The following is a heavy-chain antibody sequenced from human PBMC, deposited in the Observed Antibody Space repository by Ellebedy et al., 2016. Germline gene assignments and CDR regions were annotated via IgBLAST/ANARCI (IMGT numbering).Heavy chain of an antibody. V-gene: IGHV3-9*01. J-gene: IGHJ2*01. D-gene: IGHD5-18*01. Sequence: GGSLRLSXAASGFTFDDYAMHWVRQAPGKGLEWVSGISWNSGSIGYADSVKGRFTISRDNAKNSLYLLMNSLRAEDTALYYCAKDRAMGRSYWYFDLWGRGTLVTVSS. CDR1: GFTFDDYA. CDR3: AKDRAMGRSYWYFDL. CDR2: ISWNSGSI.